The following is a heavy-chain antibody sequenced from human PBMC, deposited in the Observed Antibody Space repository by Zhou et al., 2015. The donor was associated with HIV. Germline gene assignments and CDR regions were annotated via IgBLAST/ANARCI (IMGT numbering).Heavy chain of an antibody. CDR2: IIPIFGTA. CDR3: ARGGKVVVVRSTTPPXNWFDP. D-gene: IGHD3-22*01. CDR1: GGTFSSYA. Sequence: QVQLVQSGAEVKKPGSSVRVSCKASGGTFSSYAISWVRQAPGQGLEWMGGIIPIFGTANYAQKFQGRVTITADESTSTAYMELSSLRSEDTAVYYCARGGKVVVVRSTTPPXNWFDPWGQGTLVTVSS. J-gene: IGHJ5*02. V-gene: IGHV1-69*12.